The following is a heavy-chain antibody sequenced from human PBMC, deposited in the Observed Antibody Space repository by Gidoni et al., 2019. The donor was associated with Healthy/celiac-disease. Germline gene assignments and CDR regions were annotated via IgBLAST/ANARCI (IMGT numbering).Heavy chain of an antibody. V-gene: IGHV3-15*07. D-gene: IGHD3-22*01. CDR3: TTDPNYYDSSGYYLKNWFDP. CDR1: GFLFSTAL. J-gene: IGHJ5*02. CDR2: IKSKTDGGTT. Sequence: EVQLVESGGGLVKPGGSLRLSCAASGFLFSTALLNWVRQAPGKGREWVGRIKSKTDGGTTDYAAPVKGRFTISRDDSKNTLYLQMNSLKTEDTAVYYCTTDPNYYDSSGYYLKNWFDPWGQGTLVTVSS.